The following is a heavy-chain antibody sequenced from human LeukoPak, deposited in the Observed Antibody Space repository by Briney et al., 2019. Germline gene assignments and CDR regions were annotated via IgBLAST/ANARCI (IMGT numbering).Heavy chain of an antibody. CDR2: ISPNSGGT. CDR3: ARNYGGTTKYFHY. V-gene: IGHV1-2*02. Sequence: GASVKVSCKASGYSFNEYYIHWVRQAPGQGLEWMGWISPNSGGTNYAQNFQGRVTMTRDTSITTAYMELSGLTSDDTALYYCARNYGGTTKYFHYWAQGTLVTVSS. J-gene: IGHJ4*02. D-gene: IGHD4-23*01. CDR1: GYSFNEYY.